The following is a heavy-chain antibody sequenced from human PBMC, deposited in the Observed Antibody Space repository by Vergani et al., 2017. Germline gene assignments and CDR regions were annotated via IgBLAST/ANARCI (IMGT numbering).Heavy chain of an antibody. CDR2: IYSGGST. Sequence: EVQLVESGGGLIQPGGSLRLSCAASGFTVSSNYMSWVRQAPGKGLEWVSVIYSGGSTYYADSVKGRFTISRDNSKNTLYLQMNSLRAEDTAVYYCAREILSRWVHAFDIWGQGTMVTVSS. J-gene: IGHJ3*02. CDR3: AREILSRWVHAFDI. D-gene: IGHD2/OR15-2a*01. CDR1: GFTVSSNY. V-gene: IGHV3-53*01.